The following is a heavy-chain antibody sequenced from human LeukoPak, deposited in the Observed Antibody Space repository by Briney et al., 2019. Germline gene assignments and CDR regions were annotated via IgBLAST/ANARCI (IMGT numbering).Heavy chain of an antibody. D-gene: IGHD1-26*01. J-gene: IGHJ4*02. CDR1: GGSISSYY. V-gene: IGHV4-59*01. CDR3: ARGVGATTSLLH. Sequence: PSETLSLTCTVSGGSISSYYWSWIRQPPGKGLEWIGYISYSGSNNYNPSLKSRVTISLDTSKNQFSLKLSSVTAADTAVYYCARGVGATTSLLHWGQGTLVTVSS. CDR2: ISYSGSN.